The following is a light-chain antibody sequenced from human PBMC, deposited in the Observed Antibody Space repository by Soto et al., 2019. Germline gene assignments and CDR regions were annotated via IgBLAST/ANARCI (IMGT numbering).Light chain of an antibody. Sequence: DIQMTQSPSCVSASVGERLTITCRASRDISNSLAWYQQTPGKAPNLLLRGASSLHRGVPSRFSGGGAGTEFTLTISSLQPEDFATYYCQQTSAFPRTFGQGTKVDIK. CDR3: QQTSAFPRT. V-gene: IGKV1-12*01. CDR2: GAS. CDR1: RDISNS. J-gene: IGKJ2*01.